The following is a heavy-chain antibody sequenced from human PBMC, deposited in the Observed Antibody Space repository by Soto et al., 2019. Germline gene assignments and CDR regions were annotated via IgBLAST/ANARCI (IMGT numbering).Heavy chain of an antibody. CDR1: GYNFNIYV. D-gene: IGHD3-10*01. CDR3: ARDPHGYWTSYWFDP. V-gene: IGHV1-18*01. CDR2: ISTYDGKT. J-gene: IGHJ5*02. Sequence: ASVKVSCKASGYNFNIYVINWVRQAPGQGLDFIGWISTYDGKTTYAEKFQGRVTMTTDASTSTAYMELRSLRSDDTAVYYCARDPHGYWTSYWFDPWGQGTLITVSS.